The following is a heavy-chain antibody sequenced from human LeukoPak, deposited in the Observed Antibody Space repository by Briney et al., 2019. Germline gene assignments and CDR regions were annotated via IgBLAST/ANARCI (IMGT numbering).Heavy chain of an antibody. V-gene: IGHV4-34*01. D-gene: IGHD3-9*01. CDR3: ARDHDWAFGL. CDR1: GGSFSGYY. CDR2: INHSGST. Sequence: SETLSLTCAVYGGSFSGYYWSWIRQPPGKGLEWIGEINHSGSTNYNPSLKSRVTISVDTSKNQFSLKLSSVTAADTAVYYCARDHDWAFGLWGQGTLVTVSS. J-gene: IGHJ4*02.